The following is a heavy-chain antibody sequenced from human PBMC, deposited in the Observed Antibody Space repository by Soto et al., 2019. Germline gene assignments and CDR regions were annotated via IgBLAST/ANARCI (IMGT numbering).Heavy chain of an antibody. CDR1: GGSISSGGYY. J-gene: IGHJ5*02. Sequence: QVQLQESGPGLVKPSQTLSLTCTVSGGSISSGGYYWSWIRQHPGRGLEWIGYIYYSGSTYYNPSLKSRVTISVDTSKNQFSLKLSSVTAADTAVYYCARDNIAVAGPFDPWGQGTLVTVSS. CDR3: ARDNIAVAGPFDP. D-gene: IGHD6-19*01. CDR2: IYYSGST. V-gene: IGHV4-31*03.